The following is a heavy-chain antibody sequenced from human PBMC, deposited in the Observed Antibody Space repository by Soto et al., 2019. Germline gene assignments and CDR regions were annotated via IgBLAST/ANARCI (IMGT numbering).Heavy chain of an antibody. Sequence: GGSLRLSCAASGFTFSTYSMNWVRQAPGKGLEWVSSISSSSSYIYYADSVEGRLTVSRDNAKNSLYLQMNSLRAEDTAVYYCARDRYSYYDFWSGSLPYYYYGMDVWGQGTTVTVSS. V-gene: IGHV3-21*01. J-gene: IGHJ6*02. CDR3: ARDRYSYYDFWSGSLPYYYYGMDV. D-gene: IGHD3-3*01. CDR2: ISSSSSYI. CDR1: GFTFSTYS.